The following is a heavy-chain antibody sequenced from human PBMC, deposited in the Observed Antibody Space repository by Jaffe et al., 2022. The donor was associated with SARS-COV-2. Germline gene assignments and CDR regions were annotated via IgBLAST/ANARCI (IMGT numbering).Heavy chain of an antibody. CDR3: ARLDSSGYLGYFDY. CDR2: INWNSGTI. V-gene: IGHV3-9*01. J-gene: IGHJ4*02. D-gene: IGHD3-22*01. CDR1: GFTFDDHG. Sequence: EVQLVESGGGLVQPGRSLRLSCAASGFTFDDHGMNWVRQAPGKGLEWVSGINWNSGTIGYAGSVKGRFLISRDNAKNSLYLQMNSLRAEDTALYYCARLDSSGYLGYFDYWGQGTPVTVSS.